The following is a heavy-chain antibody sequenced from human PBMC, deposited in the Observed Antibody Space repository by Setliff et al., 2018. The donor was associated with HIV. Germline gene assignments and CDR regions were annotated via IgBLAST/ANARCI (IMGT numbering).Heavy chain of an antibody. CDR2: IYNSGYS. J-gene: IGHJ4*02. CDR1: GVSISNYY. CDR3: ARHRKDDYFLTAYFDS. V-gene: IGHV4-59*01. Sequence: SETLSLTCAVSGVSISNYYWSWIRQPPGKGLEWIGYIYNSGYSNSKPSLKSRVTISLDTSKNHFSLKLSSVTAADTAVYYCARHRKDDYFLTAYFDSLGQGALVTVSS. D-gene: IGHD4-17*01.